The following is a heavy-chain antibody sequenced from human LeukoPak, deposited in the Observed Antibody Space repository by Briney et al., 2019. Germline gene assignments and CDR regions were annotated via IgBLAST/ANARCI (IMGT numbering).Heavy chain of an antibody. CDR3: ARDIAVAGTDY. V-gene: IGHV4-61*02. CDR2: IYTSGST. J-gene: IGHJ4*02. CDR1: GGSISSGSYY. Sequence: ASQTLSLTCTVSGGSISSGSYYWSWIRQPAGKGLEWIGRIYTSGSTNYNPSLKSRVTISVDTSKNQFSPKLSSVTAADTAVYYCARDIAVAGTDYWGQGTLVTVSS. D-gene: IGHD6-19*01.